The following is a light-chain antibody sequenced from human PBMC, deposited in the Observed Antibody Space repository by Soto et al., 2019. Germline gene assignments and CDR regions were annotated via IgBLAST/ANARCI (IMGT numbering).Light chain of an antibody. Sequence: EIVLTQSPGTLSLSPGEGATLSCRASQSVRSNYLAWYQQKPGQAPRVLIYGESSRATCITDRFIGSGAGTEFNLTIRRLELEDFALYYCQHYGGSPLYTFGQGTKLEIK. J-gene: IGKJ2*01. CDR1: QSVRSNY. V-gene: IGKV3-20*01. CDR3: QHYGGSPLYT. CDR2: GES.